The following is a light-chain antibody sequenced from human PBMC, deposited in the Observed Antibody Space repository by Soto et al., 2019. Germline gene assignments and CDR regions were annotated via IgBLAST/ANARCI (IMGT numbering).Light chain of an antibody. CDR1: HGINTY. J-gene: IGKJ4*01. Sequence: IQLTQSPSSLSASVGDRVTITCRASHGINTYLAWYQQRPGKAPQLLIYAASTLQFGVPSRFSGSGSGTDFTLTISSLQPEDCATYYCQQLDTYPHTFGGGTSLEI. CDR3: QQLDTYPHT. V-gene: IGKV1-9*01. CDR2: AAS.